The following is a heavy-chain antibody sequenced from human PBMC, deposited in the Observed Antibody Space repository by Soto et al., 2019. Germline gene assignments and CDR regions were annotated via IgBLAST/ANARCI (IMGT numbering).Heavy chain of an antibody. CDR1: GYTSTRYT. D-gene: IGHD2-15*01. J-gene: IGHJ5*02. V-gene: IGHV1-3*01. Sequence: QVQLVQSGAEVKKPGASVKISCKASGYTSTRYTMNWVRQAPGQRLEWMGWINPDNGNTKSSQKFQDRVIITRDPSASTAYMDLSSLRSEDTAVYYCARGIATGQLDPWGQGTLVTVSS. CDR3: ARGIATGQLDP. CDR2: INPDNGNT.